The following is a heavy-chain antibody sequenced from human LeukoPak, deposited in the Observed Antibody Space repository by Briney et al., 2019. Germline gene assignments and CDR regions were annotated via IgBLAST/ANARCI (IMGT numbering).Heavy chain of an antibody. CDR1: GGSISSGDYY. Sequence: SQTLSLTCTVSGGSISSGDYYWSWIRQPPGKGLEWIGYIYCSGRTYYTPSLKSRVAMSVDTSENQFSLRLSSVTAADTAIYYCARGYGNYTSGFGHWGQGTLVTVSS. V-gene: IGHV4-31*02. CDR2: IYCSGRT. CDR3: ARGYGNYTSGFGH. J-gene: IGHJ4*02. D-gene: IGHD3-3*01.